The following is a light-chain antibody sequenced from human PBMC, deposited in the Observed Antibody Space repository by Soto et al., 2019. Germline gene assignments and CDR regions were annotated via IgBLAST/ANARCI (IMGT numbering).Light chain of an antibody. CDR2: GNS. Sequence: QSVLTQPPSASGTPGQRVTFSCSGSGSNIGSNAVNWYQQLPGTAPKLLIYGNSNRPSGVPDRFSGSKSGTSASLAITGLQAEDEADYYCQSYDSSLRGVFGTGTKVTVL. CDR3: QSYDSSLRGV. CDR1: GSNIGSNA. J-gene: IGLJ1*01. V-gene: IGLV1-40*01.